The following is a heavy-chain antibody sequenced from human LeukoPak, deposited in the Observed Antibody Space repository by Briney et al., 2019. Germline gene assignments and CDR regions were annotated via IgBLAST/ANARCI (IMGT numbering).Heavy chain of an antibody. CDR2: INPSVGST. J-gene: IGHJ4*02. D-gene: IGHD6-19*01. CDR3: ARDNPAVAGRVIDY. Sequence: ASVKVSCKASGYTFTSYYIHWVRQAPGQGLEWMGIINPSVGSTTYAQNFQGRVTMTRYTSTSSVYMELSSLRSEDTAVYYCARDNPAVAGRVIDYWGQGTLVTVSS. V-gene: IGHV1-46*01. CDR1: GYTFTSYY.